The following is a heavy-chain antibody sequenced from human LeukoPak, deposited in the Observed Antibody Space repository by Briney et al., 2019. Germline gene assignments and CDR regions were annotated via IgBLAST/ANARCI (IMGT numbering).Heavy chain of an antibody. Sequence: GGSLRLSRAASGFTFSSYSMNWVRQAPGKGLEWVSSISSSSSYIYYADSVKGRFTISRDNAKNSLYLQMNSLRAEDTAVYYCARDPIGVVVPAANDYWGQGTLVTVSS. CDR1: GFTFSSYS. CDR2: ISSSSSYI. J-gene: IGHJ4*02. D-gene: IGHD2-2*01. CDR3: ARDPIGVVVPAANDY. V-gene: IGHV3-21*01.